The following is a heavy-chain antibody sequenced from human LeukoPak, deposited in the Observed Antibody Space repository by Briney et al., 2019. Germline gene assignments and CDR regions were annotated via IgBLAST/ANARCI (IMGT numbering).Heavy chain of an antibody. D-gene: IGHD5-18*01. CDR1: GFTFSSYA. J-gene: IGHJ3*02. CDR2: ISGSGGST. CDR3: AKGYPFWGYSYGSEGAFDI. Sequence: GGSLRLSCAASGFTFSSYAMSWVRQAPGKGLEWVSAISGSGGSTYYADSVKGRFTISRDNSKNTLYLQMNSLRAEDTAVYYCAKGYPFWGYSYGSEGAFDIWGQGTMVTVSS. V-gene: IGHV3-23*01.